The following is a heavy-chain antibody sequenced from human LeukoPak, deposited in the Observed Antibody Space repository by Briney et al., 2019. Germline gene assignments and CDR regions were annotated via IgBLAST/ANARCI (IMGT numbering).Heavy chain of an antibody. Sequence: GASVKVSCTSSGYTFTACDMHWIRQAPGQGLEWMGWINPNSGGTNYAQKFQGRVTMTRDTSISTAYMELSRLRSDDTAVYYCARSEYQLLFPYDSWGQGTLVTVSS. J-gene: IGHJ4*02. CDR2: INPNSGGT. CDR1: GYTFTACD. D-gene: IGHD2-2*01. V-gene: IGHV1-2*02. CDR3: ARSEYQLLFPYDS.